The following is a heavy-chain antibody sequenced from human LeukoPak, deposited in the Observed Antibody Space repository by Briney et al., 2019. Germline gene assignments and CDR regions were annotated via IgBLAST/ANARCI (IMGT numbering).Heavy chain of an antibody. Sequence: GGSLRLSCAVSGFTFSGFWMSWSRQAPGKGLEWVASINSDGSEGYYADVVKGRFTISRDNAKNSLYLQMNSLRAEDTAVYYCARPSTVVIADAFDIWGQGTMVTVSS. CDR1: GFTFSGFW. D-gene: IGHD3-22*01. V-gene: IGHV3-7*01. CDR2: INSDGSEG. J-gene: IGHJ3*02. CDR3: ARPSTVVIADAFDI.